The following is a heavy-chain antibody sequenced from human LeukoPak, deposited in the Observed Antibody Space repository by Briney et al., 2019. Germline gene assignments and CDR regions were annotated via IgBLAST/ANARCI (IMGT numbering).Heavy chain of an antibody. V-gene: IGHV4-34*01. CDR2: INHSGST. J-gene: IGHJ4*02. CDR3: ARGRRYCSSTSCYTQKAYYFDY. D-gene: IGHD2-2*02. Sequence: PSETLSLTCAVYGGSFSGYYWSWIRQPPGKGLEWIGEINHSGSTNYNPSLKSRVTISVDTSKNQFSLKLGSVTAADTAVYYCARGRRYCSSTSCYTQKAYYFDYWGQGTLVTVSS. CDR1: GGSFSGYY.